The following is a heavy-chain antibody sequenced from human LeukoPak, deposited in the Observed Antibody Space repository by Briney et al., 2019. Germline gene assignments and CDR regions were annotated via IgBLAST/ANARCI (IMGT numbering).Heavy chain of an antibody. CDR2: LSSSGGST. D-gene: IGHD5-12*01. V-gene: IGHV3-23*01. J-gene: IGHJ4*02. Sequence: GGSLRLSCAASGFTFSSYEMNWVRQAPGKGLEWVSALSSSGGSTYYADSVKGRFIISKDISKNTLYLQMNNLRADDTAVYYCARESGYAVGDFWGRGTLVTVSS. CDR1: GFTFSSYE. CDR3: ARESGYAVGDF.